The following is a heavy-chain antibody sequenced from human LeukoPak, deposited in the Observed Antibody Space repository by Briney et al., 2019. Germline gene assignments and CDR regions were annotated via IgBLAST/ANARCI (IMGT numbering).Heavy chain of an antibody. J-gene: IGHJ6*02. V-gene: IGHV3-11*01. CDR1: GFTFSDYY. CDR3: AREVVIVPDYYYYGLDV. D-gene: IGHD2/OR15-2a*01. Sequence: GRSLRLSCAASGFTFSDYYMTWIRQAPGKGLEWISFISRSGDSLYYADSVEGRFTISRDNAQDSVYLEMNSLRAEDTAVYYCAREVVIVPDYYYYGLDVWGQGTTVTVSS. CDR2: ISRSGDSL.